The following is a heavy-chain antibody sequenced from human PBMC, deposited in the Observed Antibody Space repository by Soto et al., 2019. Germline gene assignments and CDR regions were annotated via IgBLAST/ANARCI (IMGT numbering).Heavy chain of an antibody. D-gene: IGHD3-3*01. CDR3: ASTNYDFWSGYYGWFDP. CDR2: IYYSGST. Sequence: SETLSLTCTVSCGSISSYYWSWIRQPPGKGLEWIGYIYYSGSTNYNPSLKSRVTISVDTSKNQFSLKLSSVTAADTAVYYCASTNYDFWSGYYGWFDPWGQGTLVTVSS. CDR1: CGSISSYY. V-gene: IGHV4-59*01. J-gene: IGHJ5*02.